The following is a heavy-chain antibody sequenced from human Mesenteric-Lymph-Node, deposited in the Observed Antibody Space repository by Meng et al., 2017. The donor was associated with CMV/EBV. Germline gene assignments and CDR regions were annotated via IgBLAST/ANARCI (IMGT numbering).Heavy chain of an antibody. CDR2: VSPNSGNT. CDR1: VYSFTSYD. Sequence: ASVQVSCKPSVYSFTSYDINWVRQATGQGLEWMGWVSPNSGNTGNAQKFQGRVTITGDMSKSTAYMEVSNLRPDDTAVYYCARTQNYDYWSGYHPWGQGTLVTVSS. J-gene: IGHJ5*02. V-gene: IGHV1-8*03. CDR3: ARTQNYDYWSGYHP. D-gene: IGHD3-3*01.